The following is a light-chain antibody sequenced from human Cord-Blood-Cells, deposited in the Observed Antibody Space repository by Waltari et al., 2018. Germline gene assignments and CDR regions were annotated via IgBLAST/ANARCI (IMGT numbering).Light chain of an antibody. J-gene: IGKJ2*01. Sequence: EMVMIQASDSLAVKMGERANIKCKARQSVEYSSNDKTYLACYQPNPRQPPKLVICWASTRASGVPDRFCGNGSGTAFTLTISSLQAEDVAVYYCQQYYSTPYTFGQGTKLEIK. CDR3: QQYYSTPYT. CDR1: QSVEYSSNDKTY. V-gene: IGKV4-1*01. CDR2: WAS.